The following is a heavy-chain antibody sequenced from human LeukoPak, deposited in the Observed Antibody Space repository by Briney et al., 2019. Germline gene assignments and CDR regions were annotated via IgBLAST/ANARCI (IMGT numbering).Heavy chain of an antibody. CDR2: ISGDESST. D-gene: IGHD3-10*01. CDR3: ARDKFSSGESLFAP. J-gene: IGHJ5*02. V-gene: IGHV3-74*01. Sequence: GGSLRLSCAASGFTFSNYWMYWVRLPPGKGLVWVSRISGDESSTAYADSVKGRFTISRDNARDTLYLQMNSLRAEDTAIYYCARDKFSSGESLFAPWGRGTLVTVSS. CDR1: GFTFSNYW.